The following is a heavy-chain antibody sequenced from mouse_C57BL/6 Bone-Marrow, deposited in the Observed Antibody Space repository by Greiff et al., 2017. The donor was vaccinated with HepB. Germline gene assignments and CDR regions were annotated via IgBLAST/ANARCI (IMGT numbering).Heavy chain of an antibody. CDR3: ARGLDYYGSSYGGTGFDY. CDR2: IDPSDSYT. D-gene: IGHD1-1*01. V-gene: IGHV1-59*01. J-gene: IGHJ2*01. CDR1: GYTFTSYW. Sequence: QVQLQQPGAELVRPGPSVKLSCKASGYTFTSYWMHWVKQRPGQGLEWIGVIDPSDSYTNYNQKFKGKATLTVDTSSSTAYMQLSSLTSEDSAVYYGARGLDYYGSSYGGTGFDYWGQGTTLTVSS.